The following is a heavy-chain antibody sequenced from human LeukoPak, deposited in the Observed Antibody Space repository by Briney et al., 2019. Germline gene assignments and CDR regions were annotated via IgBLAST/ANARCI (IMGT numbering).Heavy chain of an antibody. J-gene: IGHJ3*02. CDR2: INTNTGNP. V-gene: IGHV7-4-1*02. CDR3: ARVSGRDFWSGSGGAFDI. Sequence: ASVMVSCKASGYTFTSYAMNWVRQAPGQGLEWMGWINTNTGNPTYAQGFTGRFVFSLDTSVSTAYLQISSLKAEDTAVYYCARVSGRDFWSGSGGAFDIWGQGTMVTVSS. D-gene: IGHD3-3*01. CDR1: GYTFTSYA.